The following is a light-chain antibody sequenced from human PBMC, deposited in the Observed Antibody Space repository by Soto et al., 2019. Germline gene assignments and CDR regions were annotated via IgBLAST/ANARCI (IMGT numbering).Light chain of an antibody. V-gene: IGKV1-5*03. CDR1: QSVSNS. Sequence: DIQMTQSPSTLSASVGDRVTITCRASQSVSNSLAWYQQKPGKAPDLLIYKASTLESGVPSRFSGDGSGTEFTLTISSLQPDDVATYYCRQYISYPVTFGGGTKVEMK. CDR2: KAS. J-gene: IGKJ4*01. CDR3: RQYISYPVT.